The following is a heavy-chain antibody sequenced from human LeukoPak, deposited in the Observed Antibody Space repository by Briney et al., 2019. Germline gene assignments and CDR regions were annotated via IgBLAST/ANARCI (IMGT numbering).Heavy chain of an antibody. D-gene: IGHD3-10*01. CDR2: INHSGST. CDR1: GGSFSDYY. V-gene: IGHV4-34*01. J-gene: IGHJ4*02. CDR3: AREGSYFGSGSPPLEY. Sequence: SETLSLTCAVYGGSFSDYYWTWIRQSPGKGLEWIGEINHSGSTTYNPSLKSRVTISLDASKNQFSLKMSSVTAADTAVYYCAREGSYFGSGSPPLEYWSRGTQVTVSS.